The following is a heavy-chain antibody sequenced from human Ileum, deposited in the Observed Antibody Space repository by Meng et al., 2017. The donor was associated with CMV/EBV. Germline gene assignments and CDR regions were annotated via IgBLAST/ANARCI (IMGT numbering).Heavy chain of an antibody. J-gene: IGHJ4*02. Sequence: GQLQQWGAGVLQPSETLSLTHTVAADSCTGYHWTWIRQPPGKGPEWIGEINYRGSIHYNPSLESRVTISLDMSTNQLSLKLNSVTAADTAVYYCVRGNWVSDFWGQGTLVTVSS. D-gene: IGHD7-27*01. CDR3: VRGNWVSDF. CDR2: INYRGSI. V-gene: IGHV4-34*01. CDR1: ADSCTGYH.